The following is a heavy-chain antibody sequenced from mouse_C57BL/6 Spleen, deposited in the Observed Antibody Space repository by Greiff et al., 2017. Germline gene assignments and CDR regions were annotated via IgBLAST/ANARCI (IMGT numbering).Heavy chain of an antibody. J-gene: IGHJ2*01. CDR3: ARAPTSPLTGYFDD. D-gene: IGHD4-1*01. CDR1: GYSITSGYY. V-gene: IGHV3-6*01. Sequence: EVQLQQSGPGLVKPSQSLSLTCSVTGYSITSGYYWNWIRQFPGNQLEWMGYISYDGSNNYNPSLKNRISITRDTSKNQFFLKFNSATTEDTATYYCARAPTSPLTGYFDDWGQGTTLTVAS. CDR2: ISYDGSN.